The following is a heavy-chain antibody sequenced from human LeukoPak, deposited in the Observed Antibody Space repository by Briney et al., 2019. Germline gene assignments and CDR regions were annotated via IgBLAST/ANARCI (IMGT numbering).Heavy chain of an antibody. CDR1: GFTFSSYE. CDR3: ARVKAGSGGDDAFDI. Sequence: GGSLRLSCAASGFTFSSYEMNWVRQAPGKGLEWVSYISSSGSTIYYADSVKGRFTISRDNAKNSLYLQMNSLRAEDTALYYCARVKAGSGGDDAFDIWGQGTMVTVSS. V-gene: IGHV3-48*03. CDR2: ISSSGSTI. D-gene: IGHD2-15*01. J-gene: IGHJ3*02.